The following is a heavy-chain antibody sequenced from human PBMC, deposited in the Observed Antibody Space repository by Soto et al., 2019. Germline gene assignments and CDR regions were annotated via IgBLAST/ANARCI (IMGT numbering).Heavy chain of an antibody. CDR2: IYYSGST. V-gene: IGHV4-31*03. CDR1: GGSISSGGYY. Sequence: KPSETLSLTCTVSGGSISSGGYYWSWIRQHPGKGLEWIGYIYYSGSTYYNPSLKSRVTISVDTSKNQFSLKLSSVTAADTAVYYCASRSKYYYYGMDVWGQGTTVTVSS. CDR3: ASRSKYYYYGMDV. J-gene: IGHJ6*02. D-gene: IGHD3-10*01.